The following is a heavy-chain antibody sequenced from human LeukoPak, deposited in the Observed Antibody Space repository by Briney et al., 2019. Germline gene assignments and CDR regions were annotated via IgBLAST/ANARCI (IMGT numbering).Heavy chain of an antibody. D-gene: IGHD5-24*01. V-gene: IGHV3-7*01. CDR2: IKRDGSEK. CDR3: ARAVEMATMSNY. Sequence: PGGSLRLSCAASGLTFSSYWMRWVRQAPGKGLEWVANIKRDGSEKYYVDSVKGRFTISRDSAKNSLYLQMNSLRVEDTATYYCARAVEMATMSNYWGQGTLVIVSS. CDR1: GLTFSSYW. J-gene: IGHJ4*02.